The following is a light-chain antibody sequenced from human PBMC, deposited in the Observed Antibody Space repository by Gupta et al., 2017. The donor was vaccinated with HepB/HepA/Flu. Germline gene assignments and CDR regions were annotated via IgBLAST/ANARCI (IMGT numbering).Light chain of an antibody. V-gene: IGKV1-17*01. J-gene: IGKJ2*01. Sequence: DLQVTHSPSSLSASVGDRVTITCQASEDIKKNLNWLQQKAGQAPSLLIYGESRSQQGVPSRFAGSATGTTFSLTIPSLQPEDVAVYSCLQDNSHPSSFGQGTKLEI. CDR3: LQDNSHPSS. CDR2: GES. CDR1: EDIKKN.